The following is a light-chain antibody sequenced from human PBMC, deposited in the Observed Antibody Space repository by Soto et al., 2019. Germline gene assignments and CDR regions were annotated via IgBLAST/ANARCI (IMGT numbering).Light chain of an antibody. Sequence: DVVMTQSPLSLSVTPGQPASISCNSSQSLLHISGESFLFWYQQTTGQSPHLLFYEVSTRVSGVPDSFSGSGSGTDFTLSISRVETDDVGIYYCMQSSQLPPTFGRGTRLEIE. CDR1: QSLLHISGESF. J-gene: IGKJ5*01. CDR2: EVS. CDR3: MQSSQLPPT. V-gene: IGKV2D-29*02.